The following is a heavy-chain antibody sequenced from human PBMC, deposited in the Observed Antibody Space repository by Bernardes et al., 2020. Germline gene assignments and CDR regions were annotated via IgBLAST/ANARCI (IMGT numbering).Heavy chain of an antibody. CDR1: GGSFSGYY. CDR3: ARERNIVVVPAAIRRRGGAWFDP. CDR2: INHSGST. J-gene: IGHJ5*02. V-gene: IGHV4-34*01. Sequence: SETLSLTCAVYGGSFSGYYWSWIRQPPGKGLEWIGEINHSGSTNYNPSLKSRVTISVDTSKNQFSLKLSSVTAADTAVYYCARERNIVVVPAAIRRRGGAWFDPCGQGTLVTVSS. D-gene: IGHD2-2*01.